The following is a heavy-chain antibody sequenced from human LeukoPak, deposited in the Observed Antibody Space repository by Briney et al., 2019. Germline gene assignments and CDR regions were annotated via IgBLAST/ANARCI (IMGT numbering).Heavy chain of an antibody. Sequence: GASLRLSCAASGFTFSSYAMNWVGQAPGKGLEWVSAISGSGGSTYYADSVKGRFTISRDNSKNTLYLQMNSLRAEDTAVYYCAKEHYYDSSGYPEYFDYWGQGTLVTVSS. V-gene: IGHV3-23*01. D-gene: IGHD3-22*01. CDR3: AKEHYYDSSGYPEYFDY. CDR2: ISGSGGST. J-gene: IGHJ4*02. CDR1: GFTFSSYA.